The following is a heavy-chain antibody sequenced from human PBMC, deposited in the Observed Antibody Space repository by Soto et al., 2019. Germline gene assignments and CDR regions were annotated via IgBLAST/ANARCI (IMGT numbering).Heavy chain of an antibody. CDR1: GYTFTGYY. CDR3: ARVASVAAADNYYYGMDV. V-gene: IGHV1-2*04. D-gene: IGHD6-13*01. J-gene: IGHJ6*02. Sequence: ASVKVSCKASGYTFTGYYMHWVRQAPGQGLEWMGWINPNSGGTNYAQKFQGWVTMTRDTSISTAYMELSRLRSDDTAVYYCARVASVAAADNYYYGMDVWGQGTTVTVSS. CDR2: INPNSGGT.